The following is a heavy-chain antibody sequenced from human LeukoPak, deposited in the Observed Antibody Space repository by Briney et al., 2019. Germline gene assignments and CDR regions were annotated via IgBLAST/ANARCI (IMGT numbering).Heavy chain of an antibody. CDR3: ARGVVYGTTAFDI. CDR1: GYTFTGYY. V-gene: IGHV1-2*04. CDR2: INPNNGGT. D-gene: IGHD1-7*01. Sequence: GASVKVSCKASGYTFTGYYIHWVRQAPGQGLEWMGWINPNNGGTNYVQKFQGWVTMTRDTSISTAYMELSRLRSNDTAVYYCARGVVYGTTAFDIWGQGTMVTVSS. J-gene: IGHJ3*02.